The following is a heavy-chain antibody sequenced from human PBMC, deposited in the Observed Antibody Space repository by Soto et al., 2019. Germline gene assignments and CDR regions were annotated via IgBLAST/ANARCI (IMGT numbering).Heavy chain of an antibody. D-gene: IGHD3-16*01. CDR3: VMVDNYVTPTQQDV. CDR1: GYIFVNYG. CDR2: ISPYTGNT. J-gene: IGHJ6*02. V-gene: IGHV1-18*01. Sequence: QVQLVQSGDEVKKPGASVKVSCKASGYIFVNYGIAWVRQAPGQGLEWMGWISPYTGNTHSATKIQGRLTMTTDTSPNTAYMDLGSLTSDDTAVYYCVMVDNYVTPTQQDVWGQRTRVTFSS.